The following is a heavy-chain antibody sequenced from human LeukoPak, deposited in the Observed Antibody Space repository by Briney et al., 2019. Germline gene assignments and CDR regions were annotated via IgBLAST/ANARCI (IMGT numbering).Heavy chain of an antibody. Sequence: SVKVSCKASGYTFINYGVTWVRQAPGQGLEWMGGIIPIFGTANYAQKFQGRVTITADESTSTAYTELSSLRSEDTAVYYCARATRTYYYDSNPRHDAFDIWGQGTMVTVSS. CDR2: IIPIFGTA. D-gene: IGHD3-22*01. V-gene: IGHV1-69*13. CDR3: ARATRTYYYDSNPRHDAFDI. CDR1: GYTFINYG. J-gene: IGHJ3*02.